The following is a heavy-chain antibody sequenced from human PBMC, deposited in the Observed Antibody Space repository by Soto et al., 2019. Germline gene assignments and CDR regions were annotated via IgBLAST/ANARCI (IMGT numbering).Heavy chain of an antibody. CDR1: GGSISNSGYY. V-gene: IGHV4-39*01. J-gene: IGHJ4*02. CDR2: TACSGST. CDR3: ARHEDSGTYYRAYYFDY. Sequence: SETLSLTCTVSGGSISNSGYYWGWIRQPPEKGRGWIGSTACSGSTYYTPSLNSRDTLSVNTTKNPYSLNLTSVTAAYTAVTFCARHEDSGTYYRAYYFDYWGQRTLVTVSS. D-gene: IGHD1-26*01.